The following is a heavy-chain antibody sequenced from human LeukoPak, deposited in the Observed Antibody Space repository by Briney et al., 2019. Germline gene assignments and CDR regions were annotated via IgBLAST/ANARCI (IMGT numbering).Heavy chain of an antibody. CDR1: GYIFTSYW. D-gene: IGHD5-12*01. V-gene: IGHV5-10-1*01. CDR2: IDPSDSYT. CDR3: ARQAEWLRLGSFDY. Sequence: GEALRISCKGSGYIFTSYWISWGRQMPGKGLEWMGRIDPSDSYTNYSASFQGHVTISADKSISTAYLQWSSLKASDTAMYYCARQAEWLRLGSFDYWGQGTLVTVSS. J-gene: IGHJ4*02.